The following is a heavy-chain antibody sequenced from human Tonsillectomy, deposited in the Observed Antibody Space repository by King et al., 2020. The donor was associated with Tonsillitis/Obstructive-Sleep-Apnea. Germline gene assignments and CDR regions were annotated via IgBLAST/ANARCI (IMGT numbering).Heavy chain of an antibody. J-gene: IGHJ4*02. CDR1: GGSISSSSYY. CDR2: IYYSGST. D-gene: IGHD6-19*01. CDR3: ARLLAGQGDFDY. Sequence: LQLQESGPGLVKPSETLSLTCTVSGGSISSSSYYWGWIRQPPGKGLEWIGSIYYSGSTYYNPSLKSRVTISVDTSKNQFSLELSSVTAADTAVYYCARLLAGQGDFDYWGQGTLVTVSS. V-gene: IGHV4-39*01.